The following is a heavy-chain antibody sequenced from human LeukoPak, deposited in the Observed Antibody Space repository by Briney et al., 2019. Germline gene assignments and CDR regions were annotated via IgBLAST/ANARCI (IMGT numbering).Heavy chain of an antibody. D-gene: IGHD5-18*01. CDR3: ARVGYSYGYSR. V-gene: IGHV4-34*01. Sequence: SETLSLTCAVYGGSFSGYYWSWIRQPPGKGLEWIGEINHSGSTNYNPSLKSRVTISVDTSKNQFSLKLSSVTAADTAVCYCARVGYSYGYSRWGQGTLVTVSS. CDR1: GGSFSGYY. J-gene: IGHJ4*02. CDR2: INHSGST.